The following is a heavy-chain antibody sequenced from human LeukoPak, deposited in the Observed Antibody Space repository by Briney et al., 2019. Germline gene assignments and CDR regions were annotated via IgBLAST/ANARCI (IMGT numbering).Heavy chain of an antibody. CDR1: GGSFSGYY. V-gene: IGHV4-34*01. J-gene: IGHJ4*02. CDR3: ARHIKDTAASDF. D-gene: IGHD5-18*01. CDR2: INHSGST. Sequence: SETLSLTCAVYGGSFSGYYWSWIRQPPGKGLEWIGEINHSGSTNYNPSLKSRVTMSVDTSKNQFSLKVRSVTAADTAVYYCARHIKDTAASDFWGQGTLVTVSS.